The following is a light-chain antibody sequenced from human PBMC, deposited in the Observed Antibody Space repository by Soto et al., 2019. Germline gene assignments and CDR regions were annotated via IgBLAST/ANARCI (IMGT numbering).Light chain of an antibody. CDR1: ESVSSSY. V-gene: IGKV3-20*01. J-gene: IGKJ2*01. Sequence: EIVLTQSPGTLSLSPGERATLSCRASESVSSSYLAWYQQKPGQAPRLLIYGASSRATGIPDRFSGSGSGTDFTLTISRPEPEDFAVYYCQQYGSSPPMYTFAQGTKLEIK. CDR3: QQYGSSPPMYT. CDR2: GAS.